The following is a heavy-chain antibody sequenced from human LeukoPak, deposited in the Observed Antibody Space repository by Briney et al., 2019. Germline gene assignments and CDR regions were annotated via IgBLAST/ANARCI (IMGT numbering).Heavy chain of an antibody. CDR1: GYTFSSYG. J-gene: IGHJ4*02. Sequence: GASVKVSCKASGYTFSSYGISWVRQAPGQGLEWMGWISAYNGNTNYAQKLQGRVTMTTDTSTSTAYLEMRSLRSEDTAVYYCERDEDGIRYFDWLEAPDYWGQGTLVTVSS. D-gene: IGHD3-9*01. CDR3: ERDEDGIRYFDWLEAPDY. V-gene: IGHV1-18*04. CDR2: ISAYNGNT.